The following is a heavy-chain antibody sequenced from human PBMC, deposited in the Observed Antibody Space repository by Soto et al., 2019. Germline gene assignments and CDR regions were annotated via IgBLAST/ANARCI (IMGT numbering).Heavy chain of an antibody. D-gene: IGHD6-13*01. V-gene: IGHV4-31*11. J-gene: IGHJ3*02. Sequence: KTSETLSRTCAVSGGSISSGSYYWSWIRQHPGKGLEWIGYIYYSGSTYYNPSLKSRVTISVDTSKNQFSLKLSSVTAADTAVYYCARLLYSSSWYGGAFDIWGQGTMVTVSS. CDR3: ARLLYSSSWYGGAFDI. CDR1: GGSISSGSYY. CDR2: IYYSGST.